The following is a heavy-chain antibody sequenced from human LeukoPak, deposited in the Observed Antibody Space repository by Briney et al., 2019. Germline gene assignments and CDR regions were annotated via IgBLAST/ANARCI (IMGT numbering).Heavy chain of an antibody. J-gene: IGHJ6*03. CDR3: VTAARVESLGHYYYMDV. V-gene: IGHV1-8*01. CDR2: MNPNSGNT. CDR1: GYTFTTYD. D-gene: IGHD6-6*01. Sequence: ASVKVSCEASGYTFTTYDINWVRQAAGQGLGWMGWMNPNSGNTGNAQKFQGRVTMTRNTSISTAYMELSSLRSEDTAVYYCVTAARVESLGHYYYMDVWGKGTTVTVSS.